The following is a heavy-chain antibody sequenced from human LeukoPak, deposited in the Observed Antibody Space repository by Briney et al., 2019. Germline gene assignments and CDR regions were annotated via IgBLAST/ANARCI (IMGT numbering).Heavy chain of an antibody. CDR2: IYPGDSDT. Sequence: GASLQISCKGSGSSFTSYWIGWVRQLPGKGLEWMGIIYPGDSDTRYSPSFQGQVTISADKSISTAYLQWSSLKASDTAMYYCARRDYYGSGSYPPGFFDYWGQGTLVTVSS. V-gene: IGHV5-51*01. J-gene: IGHJ4*02. CDR3: ARRDYYGSGSYPPGFFDY. CDR1: GSSFTSYW. D-gene: IGHD3-10*01.